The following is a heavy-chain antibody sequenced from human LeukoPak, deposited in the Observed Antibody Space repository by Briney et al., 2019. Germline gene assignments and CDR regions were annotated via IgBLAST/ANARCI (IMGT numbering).Heavy chain of an antibody. J-gene: IGHJ3*02. V-gene: IGHV1-8*03. Sequence: ASVKVSCKASGYTFTGYYMHWVRQAPGQGLEWMGWMNPNSGNTGYAQKFQGRVTITRNTSISTAYMELSSLRSEDTAVYYCARAVEDAFDIWGQGTMVTVSS. CDR3: ARAVEDAFDI. CDR2: MNPNSGNT. CDR1: GYTFTGYY. D-gene: IGHD5-24*01.